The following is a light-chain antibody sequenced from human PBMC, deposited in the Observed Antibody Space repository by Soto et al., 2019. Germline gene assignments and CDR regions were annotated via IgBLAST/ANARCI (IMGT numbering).Light chain of an antibody. Sequence: EIVLAQSPGTLSLSPGERATLSCRASQSVSSSYLAWYQQRPGQAPRLLIYAASSRAPGIPGRFSGSGSGTDFTLTISRLGPEDFAVYYCQHYGSSLWTFGQGTKVEIK. CDR2: AAS. CDR1: QSVSSSY. CDR3: QHYGSSLWT. J-gene: IGKJ1*01. V-gene: IGKV3-20*01.